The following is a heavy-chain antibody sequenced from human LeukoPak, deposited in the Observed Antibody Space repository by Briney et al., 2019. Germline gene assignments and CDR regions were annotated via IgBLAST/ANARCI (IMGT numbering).Heavy chain of an antibody. J-gene: IGHJ4*02. V-gene: IGHV3-20*04. Sequence: PGGSLRLSWAASGFTFDDYGMSWVRQAPEKGLELVSGINWNGGSTGYADSVMGRFTISRDNATNSLYLQMNSLRAEDTALYYCARVVAAGPFDYWGQGTLVTVSS. CDR3: ARVVAAGPFDY. CDR2: INWNGGST. CDR1: GFTFDDYG. D-gene: IGHD6-13*01.